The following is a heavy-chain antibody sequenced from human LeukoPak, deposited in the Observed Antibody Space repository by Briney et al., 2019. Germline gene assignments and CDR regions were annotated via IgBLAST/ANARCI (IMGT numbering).Heavy chain of an antibody. J-gene: IGHJ2*01. V-gene: IGHV3-53*01. CDR1: GFTVSSNY. CDR3: ARVQEEDWYFDL. Sequence: GGSLRLSCAASGFTVSSNYLGWVRQAPGKGLDWVSIIYSSGTTFYADSVKGRFTISRDNSRNTLYLQMNSLRAEDTAVYYCARVQEEDWYFDLWGRGTLVTVSS. CDR2: IYSSGTT.